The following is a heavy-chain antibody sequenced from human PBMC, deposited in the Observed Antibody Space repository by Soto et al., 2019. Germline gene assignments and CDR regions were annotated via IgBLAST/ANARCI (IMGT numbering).Heavy chain of an antibody. Sequence: GPSVKVSCKASGGTFSSYAISWVRQAPGQGLEWMGGIIPIFGTANYAQKFQGRVTITADESTSTAYMELSSLRSEDTAVYYCARSDSSGYYYGVVRFWGQGTLVTVSS. CDR3: ARSDSSGYYYGVVRF. CDR1: GGTFSSYA. J-gene: IGHJ4*02. CDR2: IIPIFGTA. D-gene: IGHD3-22*01. V-gene: IGHV1-69*13.